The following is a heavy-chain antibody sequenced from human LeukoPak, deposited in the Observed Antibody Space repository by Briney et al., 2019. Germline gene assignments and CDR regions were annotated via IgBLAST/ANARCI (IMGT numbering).Heavy chain of an antibody. CDR1: GGSISSYY. V-gene: IGHV4-4*07. CDR2: IYTSGST. CDR3: ARVWSYYWYFDL. D-gene: IGHD1-26*01. Sequence: PSETLSLTCTVSGGSISSYYWSWIRQPAGKGPEWIGRIYTSGSTNYNPSLKSRVTMSVDTSKDQFSLKLSSVTAADTAIYYCARVWSYYWYFDLWGRGTLVTVSS. J-gene: IGHJ2*01.